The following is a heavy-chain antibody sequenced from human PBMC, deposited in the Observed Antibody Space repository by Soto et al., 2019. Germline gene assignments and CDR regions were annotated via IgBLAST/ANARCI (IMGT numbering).Heavy chain of an antibody. J-gene: IGHJ4*02. CDR2: INHSGST. D-gene: IGHD4-17*01. V-gene: IGHV4-34*01. CDR3: ARDHYGEIDD. Sequence: SETLSLTCAVYGGSFSGYYWSWIRQPPGKGLEWIGEINHSGSTNYNPSLKSRVTISVDTSKNQFSLKLSSVTAADTAVYYCARDHYGEIDDWGQGTLVTVSS. CDR1: GGSFSGYY.